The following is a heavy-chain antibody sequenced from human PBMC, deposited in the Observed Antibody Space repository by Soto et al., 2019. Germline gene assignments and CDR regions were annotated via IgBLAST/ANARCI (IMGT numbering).Heavy chain of an antibody. CDR3: AKKDITLVREVVISAPVYPYDHHGLDF. J-gene: IGHJ6*04. Sequence: QVQLVASGGGVVQPGRSLRLSCSASGFPFSTYGMHWVRQAPGKGLEWVAVISYDGSQKYYADSVKGRFTISRDNSKNMLYLEINGRSTEDTARYYCAKKDITLVREVVISAPVYPYDHHGLDFWGGATTVTVST. CDR1: GFPFSTYG. D-gene: IGHD3-10*01. CDR2: ISYDGSQK. V-gene: IGHV3-30*18.